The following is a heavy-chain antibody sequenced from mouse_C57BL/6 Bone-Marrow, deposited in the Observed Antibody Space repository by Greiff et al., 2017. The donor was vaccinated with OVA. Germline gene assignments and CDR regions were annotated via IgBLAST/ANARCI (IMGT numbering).Heavy chain of an antibody. CDR3: AGQDDGYPLWYFDF. V-gene: IGHV1-52*01. D-gene: IGHD2-3*01. J-gene: IGHJ1*03. CDR1: GYTFTSYW. Sequence: QVQLQQPGAELVRPGSSVKLSCKASGYTFTSYWMHWVKQRPIQGLEWIGNIDPSDSETHYNQKFQDKATLTVDKSSHTAYLQLSSLTSEDPAFYYGAGQDDGYPLWYFDFWGTGTTVTVSS. CDR2: IDPSDSET.